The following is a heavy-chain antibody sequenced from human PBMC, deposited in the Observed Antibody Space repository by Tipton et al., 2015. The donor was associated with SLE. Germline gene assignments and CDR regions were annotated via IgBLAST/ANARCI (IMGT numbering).Heavy chain of an antibody. CDR3: GNGNYAGRFDY. J-gene: IGHJ4*02. Sequence: TLSLTCTVSGGSISSSNWWSWVRQPPGKGLEWIGEIYHSGSTIYNPSLKSRVTISVDTSQNQVSLKLTSVTAADTAVYYCGNGNYAGRFDYWGQGALGTVSS. CDR2: IYHSGST. V-gene: IGHV4-4*02. CDR1: GGSISSSNW. D-gene: IGHD4-17*01.